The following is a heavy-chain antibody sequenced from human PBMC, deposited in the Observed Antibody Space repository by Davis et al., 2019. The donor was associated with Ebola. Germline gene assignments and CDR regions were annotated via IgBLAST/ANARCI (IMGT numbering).Heavy chain of an antibody. CDR3: ARTGITSYLYYYMDV. CDR2: IYTSGST. CDR1: GGSISSGSYY. V-gene: IGHV4-61*09. Sequence: SETLSLTCTVSGGSISSGSYYWNWIRQPGGKGLEWLGHIYTSGSTTYNSSLKSRVTISVDTSKNQFSLKLSSVTAADTAVYYCARTGITSYLYYYMDVWGKGTTVTVSS. D-gene: IGHD1-7*01. J-gene: IGHJ6*03.